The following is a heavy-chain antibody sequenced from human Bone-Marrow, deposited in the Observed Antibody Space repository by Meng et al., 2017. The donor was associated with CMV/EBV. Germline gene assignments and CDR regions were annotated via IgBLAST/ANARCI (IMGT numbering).Heavy chain of an antibody. CDR3: ARDDIVVVPAAEDWFDP. CDR1: GFTFSDYY. V-gene: IGHV3-11*04. Sequence: LSLTCAASGFTFSDYYMSWIRQAPGKGLEWVSYISSSGSTIYYADSVKGRFTISRDNAKNSLYLQMNSLRAEDTAVYYCARDDIVVVPAAEDWFDPWGQGTLVTVSS. CDR2: ISSSGSTI. D-gene: IGHD2-2*01. J-gene: IGHJ5*02.